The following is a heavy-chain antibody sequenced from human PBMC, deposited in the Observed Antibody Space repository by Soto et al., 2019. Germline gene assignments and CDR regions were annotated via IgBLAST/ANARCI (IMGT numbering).Heavy chain of an antibody. Sequence: SVKVSCKASGGTFSSYAISWVRQAPGQGLEWMGGIIPIFGTANYAQKFEARVTITADESTSTAYMELSSLRSEDKAVYYCARGLPTIFRVVNRYYFDYWRQGTLVTVSS. V-gene: IGHV1-69*13. CDR3: ARGLPTIFRVVNRYYFDY. D-gene: IGHD3-3*01. J-gene: IGHJ4*02. CDR1: GGTFSSYA. CDR2: IIPIFGTA.